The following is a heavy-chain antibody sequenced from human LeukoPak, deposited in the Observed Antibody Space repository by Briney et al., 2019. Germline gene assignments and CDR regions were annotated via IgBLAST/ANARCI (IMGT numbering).Heavy chain of an antibody. CDR2: IYSGGST. CDR3: ARQSSNFDYGMDV. J-gene: IGHJ6*02. D-gene: IGHD6-13*01. Sequence: GGSLRLSCAASGFTFSSYAMHWVRQAPGKGLEWVSVIYSGGSTYYADSVKGRFTISRDNAKNSMNLQMNSLRAEDTAVYYCARQSSNFDYGMDVWGQGTTVTVSS. CDR1: GFTFSSYA. V-gene: IGHV3-66*04.